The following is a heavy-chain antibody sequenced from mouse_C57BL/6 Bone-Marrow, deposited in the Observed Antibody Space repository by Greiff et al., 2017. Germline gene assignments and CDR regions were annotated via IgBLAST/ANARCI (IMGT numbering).Heavy chain of an antibody. V-gene: IGHV1-69*01. Sequence: VQLQQPGAELVMPGASVKLSCKASGYTFTSYWMHWVKQRPGQGLEWIGEIDPSDSYTNYNQKFKGKSTLTVDKSSSTAYMQLSSLNSEDSAVYYCARSGERGAMDYWGQGTSVTVSS. CDR2: IDPSDSYT. J-gene: IGHJ4*01. CDR3: ARSGERGAMDY. CDR1: GYTFTSYW.